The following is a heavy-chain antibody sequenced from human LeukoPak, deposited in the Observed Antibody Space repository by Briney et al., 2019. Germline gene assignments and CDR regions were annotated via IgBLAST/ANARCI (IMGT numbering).Heavy chain of an antibody. CDR3: ARARRDGYDFDYYFDY. D-gene: IGHD5-24*01. V-gene: IGHV1-2*02. Sequence: ASVKVSCKASGYTFTGYYMHWVRQAPGQGLEWMGWINPNSGGTNYAQKFQGRVTMTRDTSISTAYMELSRLRSDDTAVYYCARARRDGYDFDYYFDYWGQGTLVTVSS. CDR2: INPNSGGT. CDR1: GYTFTGYY. J-gene: IGHJ4*02.